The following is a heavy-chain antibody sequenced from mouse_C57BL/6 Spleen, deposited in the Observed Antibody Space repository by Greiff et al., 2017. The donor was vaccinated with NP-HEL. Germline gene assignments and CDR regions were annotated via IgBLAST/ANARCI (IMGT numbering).Heavy chain of an antibody. V-gene: IGHV1-52*01. Sequence: VQLQQPGAELVRPGSSVKLSCKASGYTFTSYWMHWVKQRPIQGLEWIGNIDPSDSETHYNQKFKDKATLTVDKSSSTAYMQLSSLTSEDSAVYDCARLYYGSPLDYWGQGTTLTVSS. D-gene: IGHD1-1*01. CDR1: GYTFTSYW. J-gene: IGHJ2*01. CDR2: IDPSDSET. CDR3: ARLYYGSPLDY.